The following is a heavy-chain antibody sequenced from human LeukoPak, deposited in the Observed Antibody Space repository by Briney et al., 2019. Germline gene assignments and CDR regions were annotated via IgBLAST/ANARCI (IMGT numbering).Heavy chain of an antibody. CDR1: GGSFSGYY. J-gene: IGHJ4*02. V-gene: IGHV4-34*01. CDR2: INHSGST. D-gene: IGHD3-10*01. CDR3: ARDSAGYYRGNYFDY. Sequence: SETLSLTCAVYGGSFSGYYWSWIRPPPGKGLEWIGEINHSGSTNYNPSLKSRVTMSVDTSKNQFSLKLSSVTAADTAVYYCARDSAGYYRGNYFDYWGQGTLVTVSS.